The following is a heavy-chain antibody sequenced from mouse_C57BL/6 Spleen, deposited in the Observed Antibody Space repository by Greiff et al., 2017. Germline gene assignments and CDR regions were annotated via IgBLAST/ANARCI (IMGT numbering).Heavy chain of an antibody. CDR1: GYTFTSYW. CDR2: INPSNGGT. J-gene: IGHJ3*01. Sequence: QVQLQQPGTELVKPGASVKLSCKASGYTFTSYWMHWVKQRPGQGLEWIGNINPSNGGTNYNEKFKSKATLTVDKSSSTAYMQLSSLTSEDSAVYDCARSDYDYDWFAYWGQGTLVTVSA. V-gene: IGHV1-53*01. CDR3: ARSDYDYDWFAY. D-gene: IGHD2-4*01.